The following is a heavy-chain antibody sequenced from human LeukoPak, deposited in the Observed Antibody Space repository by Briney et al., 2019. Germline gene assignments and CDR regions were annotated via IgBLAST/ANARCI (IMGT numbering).Heavy chain of an antibody. CDR2: ISSSSNYF. J-gene: IGHJ6*02. CDR3: ARARGTYYYYAMDV. V-gene: IGHV3-21*01. CDR1: GFTFSTYS. Sequence: GGSLRLSCAASGFTFSTYSMNWVRQAPGKGLEWVSSISSSSNYFYYADSVKGRFTISRDSAKNSLYLQMNSLRAEDTAVYYCARARGTYYYYAMDVWGQGTTVTVS. D-gene: IGHD1-26*01.